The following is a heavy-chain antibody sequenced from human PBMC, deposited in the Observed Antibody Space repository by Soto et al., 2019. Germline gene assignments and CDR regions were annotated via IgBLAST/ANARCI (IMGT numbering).Heavy chain of an antibody. CDR2: VKSKTDGGSS. J-gene: IGHJ4*01. D-gene: IGHD2-8*01. Sequence: GGSLRLSCVASGFSFSNAWINWVRQVPGKGLEWVGRVKSKTDGGSSDYAAAVKGRFAVSRDDSRNIVYLQMNSLKIEDTGVYYCTTDSRTSQPEIRFDYWGHGTQVTVSS. CDR1: GFSFSNAW. CDR3: TTDSRTSQPEIRFDY. V-gene: IGHV3-15*07.